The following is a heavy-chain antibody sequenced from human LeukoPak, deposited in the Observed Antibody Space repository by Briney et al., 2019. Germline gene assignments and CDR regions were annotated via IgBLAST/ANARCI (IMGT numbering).Heavy chain of an antibody. J-gene: IGHJ5*01. CDR1: GYSFTSYW. CDR3: SRQYPQEGTSFGVVPWFDA. D-gene: IGHD3-3*01. V-gene: IGHV5-51*01. Sequence: GESLKISCKGSGYSFTSYWIGWVRQMPGKGLEGVGMIYPGDSDTRYSSTFQRQGTISVAKSISTAYLPWSSLTASDTAMSVCSRQYPQEGTSFGVVPWFDAWSQATLVTVSS. CDR2: IYPGDSDT.